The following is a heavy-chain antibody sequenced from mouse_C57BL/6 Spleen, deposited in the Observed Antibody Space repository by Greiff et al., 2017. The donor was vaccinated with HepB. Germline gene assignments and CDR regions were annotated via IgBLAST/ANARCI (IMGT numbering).Heavy chain of an antibody. CDR2: INPGSGGT. CDR1: GYAFTNYL. V-gene: IGHV1-54*01. D-gene: IGHD2-3*01. Sequence: VQLQQSGAELVRPGTSVKVSCKASGYAFTNYLIEWVKQRPGQGLEWIGVINPGSGGTNYNEKFKGKATLTADKSSSTAYMQLSSLTSEDSAVYFCARDGYYGGLFAYWGQGTLVTVSA. J-gene: IGHJ3*01. CDR3: ARDGYYGGLFAY.